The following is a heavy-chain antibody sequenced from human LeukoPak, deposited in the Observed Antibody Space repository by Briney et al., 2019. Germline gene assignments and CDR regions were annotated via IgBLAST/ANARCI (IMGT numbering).Heavy chain of an antibody. V-gene: IGHV1-69*05. CDR1: GGSFRSST. Sequence: ASVKVSCKVSGGSFRSSTFAWVRQAPGRGLEWMGGTIPIFGAPDYALEFQGRATITTDESTSTVYMELSSLTSEDTAIYYCARGPLHVALSSGSLKWLDPWGQGSLVTVSS. CDR2: TIPIFGAP. D-gene: IGHD5-12*01. CDR3: ARGPLHVALSSGSLKWLDP. J-gene: IGHJ5*02.